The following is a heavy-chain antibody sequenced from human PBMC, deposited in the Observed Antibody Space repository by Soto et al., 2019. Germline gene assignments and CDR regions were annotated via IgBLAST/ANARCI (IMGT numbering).Heavy chain of an antibody. D-gene: IGHD2-15*01. Sequence: SVKVCCKASGGTFSSYAISWVRQAPGQGLEWMGGIIPIFGTANYAQKFQGRVTITADESTSTAYMELSSLRSEDTAVYYCARGYCSGGSCYWRNWFDPWGQGTLVTAPQ. CDR3: ARGYCSGGSCYWRNWFDP. CDR2: IIPIFGTA. J-gene: IGHJ5*02. V-gene: IGHV1-69*13. CDR1: GGTFSSYA.